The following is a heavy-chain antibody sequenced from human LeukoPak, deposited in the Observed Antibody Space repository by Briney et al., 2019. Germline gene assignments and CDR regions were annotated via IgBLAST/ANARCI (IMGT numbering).Heavy chain of an antibody. J-gene: IGHJ4*02. CDR1: GFTFSSYA. CDR3: ARDRPTGASRVFVVQ. CDR2: MSSGSRYI. V-gene: IGHV3-21*06. D-gene: IGHD3-3*01. Sequence: GGSLRLSCTASGFTFSSYAMTWVRQAPGKGREWISSMSSGSRYIYYADSVRGRFTISRDNAKNSLYLIMNSLRAEDTAIYYCARDRPTGASRVFVVQWGQGTPVTVSS.